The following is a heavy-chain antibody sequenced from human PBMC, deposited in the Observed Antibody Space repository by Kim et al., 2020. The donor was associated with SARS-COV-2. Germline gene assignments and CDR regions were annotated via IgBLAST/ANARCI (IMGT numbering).Heavy chain of an antibody. CDR3: ARDAGGSIDY. V-gene: IGHV3-9*01. CDR2: GQV. J-gene: IGHJ4*02. D-gene: IGHD3-16*01. Sequence: GQVDYADSGKDRFTMSRDNAKSSLYLQMNRLGPEDTAFYYCARDAGGSIDYWGQGTLVTVS.